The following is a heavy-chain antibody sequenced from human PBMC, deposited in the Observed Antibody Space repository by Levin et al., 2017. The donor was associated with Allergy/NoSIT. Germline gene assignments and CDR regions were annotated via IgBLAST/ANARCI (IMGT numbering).Heavy chain of an antibody. D-gene: IGHD6-19*01. CDR2: ISYDGSNK. V-gene: IGHV3-30*04. CDR1: GFTFSSYA. CDR3: ATLSSGCVY. J-gene: IGHJ4*02. Sequence: GGSLRLSCAASGFTFSSYAMHWVRQAPGKGLEWVAVISYDGSNKYYADSVKGRFTISRDNSKNTLYLQMNSLRAEDTAVYYCATLSSGCVYWGQGTLVTVSS.